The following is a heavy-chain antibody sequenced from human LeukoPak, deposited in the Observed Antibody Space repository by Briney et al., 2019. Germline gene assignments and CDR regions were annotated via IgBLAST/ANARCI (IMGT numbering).Heavy chain of an antibody. J-gene: IGHJ4*02. CDR2: ITSSGGRS. Sequence: GGSLRLSCAASSSYSISWVRQAPGKGLEWVSTITSSGGRSYYADSFKGRFTISRDNSKNTLYLQMNSLRVEDTAVYYCAKSNGYFEYWGQGTLVPVSS. CDR3: AKSNGYFEY. V-gene: IGHV3-23*01. D-gene: IGHD3-22*01. CDR1: SSYS.